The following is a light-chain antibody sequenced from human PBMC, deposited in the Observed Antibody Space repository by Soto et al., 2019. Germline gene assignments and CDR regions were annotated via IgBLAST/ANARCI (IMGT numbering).Light chain of an antibody. V-gene: IGKV3-20*01. CDR3: QRYGSSPTT. J-gene: IGKJ1*01. CDR2: GAS. Sequence: EIVLTQSPGSLSLSPGERATLSCRASQSVSNNYLAWYQQKPGQAPRLLIYGASSRATAIPDRFSGSGSGTDFTLTISRLEPEDFAVYYCQRYGSSPTTFGQGTKVEIK. CDR1: QSVSNNY.